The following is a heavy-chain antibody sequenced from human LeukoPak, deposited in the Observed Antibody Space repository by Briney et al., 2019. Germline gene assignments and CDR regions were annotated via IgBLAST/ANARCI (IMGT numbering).Heavy chain of an antibody. CDR2: IIPIFGTA. Sequence: GASVKVSCKASGGTFSSYAISWVRQAPGQGLEWMGGIIPIFGTANYAQKFQGRVTITADESTSTAYMELSSLRSEDTAVYYCAREGRPRGYFDYWGQGTLVTVSS. CDR3: AREGRPRGYFDY. D-gene: IGHD3-16*01. V-gene: IGHV1-69*13. CDR1: GGTFSSYA. J-gene: IGHJ4*02.